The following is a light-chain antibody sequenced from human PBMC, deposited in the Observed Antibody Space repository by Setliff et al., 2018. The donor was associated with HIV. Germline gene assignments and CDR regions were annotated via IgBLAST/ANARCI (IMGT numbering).Light chain of an antibody. J-gene: IGLJ2*01. CDR3: SSYTSRTTVV. Sequence: LTQPASVSGSPGQSITISCTGTSSDVGGYKYLSWYQQHPGKAPKLILFEVNNRPSGVSNRFSGSKSGNTASLTISGLQAEDEADYYCSSYTSRTTVVFGGGTKVTVL. CDR2: EVN. V-gene: IGLV2-14*01. CDR1: SSDVGGYKY.